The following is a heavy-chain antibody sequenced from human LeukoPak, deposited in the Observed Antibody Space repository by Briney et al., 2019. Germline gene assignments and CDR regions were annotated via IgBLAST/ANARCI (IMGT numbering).Heavy chain of an antibody. CDR2: IIPIVGTP. CDR1: GGTFSSYA. V-gene: IGHV1-69*05. CDR3: ARADYYGSGSYYFDY. J-gene: IGHJ4*02. D-gene: IGHD3-10*01. Sequence: ASVKVSCKASGGTFSSYAISWVRQAPGQGLEWMGVIIPIVGTPNYAPKLQGRVTLTTDASTSTAYMELSSLRSEDTAVYYCARADYYGSGSYYFDYWGQGTLVTVSS.